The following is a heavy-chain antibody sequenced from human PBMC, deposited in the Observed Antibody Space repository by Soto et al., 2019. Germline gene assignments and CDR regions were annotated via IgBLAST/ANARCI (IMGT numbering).Heavy chain of an antibody. D-gene: IGHD2-15*01. CDR3: ATVTECGVSRRDDGIDI. V-gene: IGHV3-23*01. CDR1: GFTFSSYS. J-gene: IGHJ3*02. CDR2: ISGSGGVT. Sequence: EVQLLESGGGLARPGGSLRLSCAASGFTFSSYSMNWVRQAPGTGLEGGSVISGSGGVTSHADSVKGRFTIYREHSRNSLVLEMKTLRAEDTAVYYCATVTECGVSRRDDGIDIWGHGPLVTVS.